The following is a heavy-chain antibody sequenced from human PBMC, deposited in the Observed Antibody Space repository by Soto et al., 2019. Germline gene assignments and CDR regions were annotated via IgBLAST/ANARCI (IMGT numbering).Heavy chain of an antibody. Sequence: QVQLVQSGAEVKKPGASVKVSCKASGYTFTSYDINWVRQATGQGLEWMGWMNPNSGNTGYAQKFRGRVTMTRNTSISTAYMELSSLRSEDTAVYYCARAPPNYSSSWSTLGYWGQGTLVTVSS. D-gene: IGHD6-13*01. CDR3: ARAPPNYSSSWSTLGY. CDR2: MNPNSGNT. V-gene: IGHV1-8*01. CDR1: GYTFTSYD. J-gene: IGHJ4*02.